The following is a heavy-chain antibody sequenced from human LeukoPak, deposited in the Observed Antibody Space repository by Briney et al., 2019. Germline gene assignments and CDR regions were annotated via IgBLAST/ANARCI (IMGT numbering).Heavy chain of an antibody. CDR3: ARHITCSGGGCFGDFDN. CDR2: INYSGST. D-gene: IGHD2-15*01. V-gene: IGHV4-39*01. CDR1: RGSININSYY. Sequence: PSETLSLTCTVSRGSININSYYWGWIRQPPGKGLEYVGGINYSGSTYYNPSLKSRVTTSVDTSKKQFSLRLTSVTAADTAVHYCARHITCSGGGCFGDFDNWGQGTLVTVSS. J-gene: IGHJ4*02.